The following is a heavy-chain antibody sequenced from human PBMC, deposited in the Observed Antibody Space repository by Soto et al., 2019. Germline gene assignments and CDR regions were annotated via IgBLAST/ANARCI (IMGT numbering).Heavy chain of an antibody. J-gene: IGHJ6*02. Sequence: QVQLVQSGAEVKKPGSSVKVSCKASGGTFSNYAFSWVRQAPGQGLEWLGGIMPIFGRADYAQKFRGRVTLTAAESTSTAQMGLSSLRSEATAVYYCASWLKEAGIGGNYYSGMDVWGQGTTVTVSS. CDR1: GGTFSNYA. V-gene: IGHV1-69*12. D-gene: IGHD6-19*01. CDR2: IMPIFGRA. CDR3: ASWLKEAGIGGNYYSGMDV.